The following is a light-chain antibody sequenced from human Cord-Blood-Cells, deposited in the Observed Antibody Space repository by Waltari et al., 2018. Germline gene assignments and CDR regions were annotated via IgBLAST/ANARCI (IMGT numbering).Light chain of an antibody. Sequence: QSALTQPRSVSGSPGQSVTIPCTGTSSDVGGYNYVSWYQQHPGKAPKLMIYDVSKRPSGVPDRFSGSKSGNTASLTISGLQAEDVADYYCCSYAGSYTLVFGTGTKVTVL. CDR2: DVS. CDR3: CSYAGSYTLV. J-gene: IGLJ1*01. CDR1: SSDVGGYNY. V-gene: IGLV2-11*01.